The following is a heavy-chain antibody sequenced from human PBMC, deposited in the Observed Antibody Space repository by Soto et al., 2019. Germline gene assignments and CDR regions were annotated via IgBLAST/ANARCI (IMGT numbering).Heavy chain of an antibody. CDR3: TTDRLVGNYYDRSGYYG. CDR2: IKSKTDGGTT. V-gene: IGHV3-15*01. Sequence: GGSLRLSCAASGFTFSNAWMSWVRQAPGKGLEWVGRIKSKTDGGTTDYAAPVKGRFTISRDDSKNTPYLQMNSLKTEDTAVYYCTTDRLVGNYYDRSGYYGWGQGALVTVSS. D-gene: IGHD3-22*01. J-gene: IGHJ4*02. CDR1: GFTFSNAW.